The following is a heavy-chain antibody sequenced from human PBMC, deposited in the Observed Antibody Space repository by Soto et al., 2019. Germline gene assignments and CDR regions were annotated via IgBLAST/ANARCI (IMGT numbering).Heavy chain of an antibody. CDR3: TKSRRGILMVYGFGGMDV. V-gene: IGHV3-21*04. CDR1: GFTFNTYN. CDR2: ISSTSSYI. D-gene: IGHD2-8*01. J-gene: IGHJ6*02. Sequence: GGSLRLSCAATGFTFNTYNMNWIRQAPGKGLEWVSSISSTSSYIYYADSVRGRFTISRDNAKNSLFLQMNSLRGEDTAVYFCTKSRRGILMVYGFGGMDVWGQGTTVTVSS.